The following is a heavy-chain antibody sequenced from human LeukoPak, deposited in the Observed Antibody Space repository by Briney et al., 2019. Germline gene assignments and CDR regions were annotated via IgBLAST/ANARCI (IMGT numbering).Heavy chain of an antibody. J-gene: IGHJ4*02. CDR2: IFSNDEK. CDR1: GFSLSNARMG. Sequence: SGPTLVNPTETLTLTCTVSGFSLSNARMGVSWIRQPPGKALEWLAHIFSNDEKSYSTSLKSRVTISKDTSKSQVVLTMTNMDPVDTASYYCARILRGAFYDYVWGSYSPLDYWGQGTLVTVSS. D-gene: IGHD3-16*01. CDR3: ARILRGAFYDYVWGSYSPLDY. V-gene: IGHV2-26*01.